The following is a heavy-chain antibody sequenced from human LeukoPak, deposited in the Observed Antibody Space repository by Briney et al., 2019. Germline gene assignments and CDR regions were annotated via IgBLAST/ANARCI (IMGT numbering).Heavy chain of an antibody. V-gene: IGHV3-11*01. CDR1: GFTFSDYY. D-gene: IGHD3-16*01. J-gene: IGHJ4*02. Sequence: PGGSLRLSCAASGFTFSDYYMSWIRQAPGKGLEWVPYISSSGSTIYYADSVKGRFTISRDNAKNSLYLQMNSLRAEDTAVYYCARWADYVVPIDYWGQGTLVTVSS. CDR3: ARWADYVVPIDY. CDR2: ISSSGSTI.